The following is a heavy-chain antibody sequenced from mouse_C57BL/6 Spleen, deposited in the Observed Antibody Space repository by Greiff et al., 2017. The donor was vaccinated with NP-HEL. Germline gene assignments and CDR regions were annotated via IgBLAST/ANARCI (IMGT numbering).Heavy chain of an antibody. D-gene: IGHD2-1*01. CDR1: GFNIKDYY. J-gene: IGHJ4*01. CDR2: IDPEDGDT. V-gene: IGHV14-1*01. CDR3: TTDTLYGNYRYYAMDY. Sequence: VQLQQSGAELVRPGASVKLSCTASGFNIKDYYMHWVKQRPEQGLEWIGRIDPEDGDTEYAPKFQGKATMTADTSSNTAYLQLSSLTSEDTAVYYCTTDTLYGNYRYYAMDYWGQGTSVTVSS.